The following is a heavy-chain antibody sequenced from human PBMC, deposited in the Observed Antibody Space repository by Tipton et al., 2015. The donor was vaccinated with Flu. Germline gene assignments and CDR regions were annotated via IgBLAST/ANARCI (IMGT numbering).Heavy chain of an antibody. V-gene: IGHV3-23*01. J-gene: IGHJ4*02. CDR2: FSGSGPTT. D-gene: IGHD6-19*01. CDR1: GFTFSRYG. Sequence: SLRLSCAVSGFTFSRYGMSWVRQAPGKGLEWVSGFSGSGPTTYFADSVKGRFTISRDNFKNTLYLQMNSLRAEDTAVYYCAKVIPELVAGLDYWGQGTLVTVSS. CDR3: AKVIPELVAGLDY.